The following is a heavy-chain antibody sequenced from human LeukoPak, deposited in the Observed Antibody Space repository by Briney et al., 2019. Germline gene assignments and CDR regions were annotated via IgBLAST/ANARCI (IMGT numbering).Heavy chain of an antibody. J-gene: IGHJ4*02. CDR3: ARERDTALALYSDY. V-gene: IGHV1-18*01. D-gene: IGHD5-18*01. Sequence: ASVKVSCKTSGYTFIRYSIGWVRQAHGQGHEWMGWISTYNGDTKYAQTFQDRVTMTTDTSTSTAYLEMRRLRFDDTAVYFCARERDTALALYSDYWGQGTLLSVSS. CDR1: GYTFIRYS. CDR2: ISTYNGDT.